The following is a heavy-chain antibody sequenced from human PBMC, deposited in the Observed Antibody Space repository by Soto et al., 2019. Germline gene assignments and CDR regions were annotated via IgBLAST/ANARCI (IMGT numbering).Heavy chain of an antibody. D-gene: IGHD2-15*01. CDR1: GDSFTSYW. J-gene: IGHJ3*02. V-gene: IGHV5-51*01. Sequence: RGESLKISCKGSGDSFTSYWIGWVRQMPGKGLEWMGIIYPGDSDTRYSPSFQGQVTISADKSISTAYLQWSSLKASDTAMYYCARRVVAARDAFDIWGQGTMVTVSS. CDR2: IYPGDSDT. CDR3: ARRVVAARDAFDI.